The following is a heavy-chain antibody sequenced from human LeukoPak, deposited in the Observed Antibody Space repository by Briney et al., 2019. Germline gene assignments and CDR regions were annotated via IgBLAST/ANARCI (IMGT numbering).Heavy chain of an antibody. Sequence: SETLPLTCTVSGGSISSSSYYWGWIRQPPGKGLEWIGSIYYSGSTYYNPSLKSRVTISVDTSKNQFSLKLSSVTAADTAVYYCARHSVIVVVPAARFDPWGQGTLVTVSS. V-gene: IGHV4-39*01. J-gene: IGHJ5*02. CDR2: IYYSGST. CDR3: ARHSVIVVVPAARFDP. CDR1: GGSISSSSYY. D-gene: IGHD2-2*01.